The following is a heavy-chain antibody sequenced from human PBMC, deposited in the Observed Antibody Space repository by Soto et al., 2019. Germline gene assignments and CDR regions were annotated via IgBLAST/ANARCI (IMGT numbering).Heavy chain of an antibody. CDR2: ISYDGSNK. J-gene: IGHJ4*02. Sequence: GESLKISCAASVFTFSSYGVHWVRQAPGKGLEWVAVISYDGSNKHYADSVKGRFTISRDNSKNTLDLQMNSLRAEDTAVYYCAKDTYYYDRSGYYTYDYWGQGTLVTVSS. CDR1: VFTFSSYG. D-gene: IGHD3-22*01. V-gene: IGHV3-30*18. CDR3: AKDTYYYDRSGYYTYDY.